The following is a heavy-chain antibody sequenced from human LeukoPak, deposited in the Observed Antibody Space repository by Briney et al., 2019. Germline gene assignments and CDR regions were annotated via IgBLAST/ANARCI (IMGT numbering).Heavy chain of an antibody. J-gene: IGHJ5*02. V-gene: IGHV3-64*01. CDR2: ISSNGGST. Sequence: GGSLRLSCAASGFTFSSYAMHWVRQAPGKGLEYVSAISSNGGSTYYANSVKGRFTISRDNSKNTLYLQMGSLRAEDMAVYYCARGTYDFWSGYNWFDPWGQGTLVTVSS. CDR3: ARGTYDFWSGYNWFDP. D-gene: IGHD3-3*01. CDR1: GFTFSSYA.